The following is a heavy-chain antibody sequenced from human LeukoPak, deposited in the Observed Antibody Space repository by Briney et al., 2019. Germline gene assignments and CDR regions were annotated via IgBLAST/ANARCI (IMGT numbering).Heavy chain of an antibody. CDR1: GFSVSDYS. D-gene: IGHD3-16*01. CDR3: TRERRGSYYAFES. J-gene: IGHJ4*02. CDR2: VMSGRGST. Sequence: PGGSLRLSCAVSGFSVSDYSISWIRQSPGKGPEWISYVMSGRGSTNYADSVKGRFTISRDNAKNSVALQLDGLRAEDTAVYFCTRERRGSYYAFESWGRGTLVTVSS. V-gene: IGHV3-11*05.